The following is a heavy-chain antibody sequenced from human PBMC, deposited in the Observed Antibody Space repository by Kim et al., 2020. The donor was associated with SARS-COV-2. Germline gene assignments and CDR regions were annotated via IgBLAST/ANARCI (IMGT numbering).Heavy chain of an antibody. D-gene: IGHD5-12*01. CDR2: ISYDGSNK. CDR3: ARDGSDY. J-gene: IGHJ4*02. V-gene: IGHV3-33*05. Sequence: GGSLRLSCAASGFTFSSYGMHWVRQAPGKGLEWVAVISYDGSNKYYADSVKGRFTISRDNSKNTLYLQMNSLRAEDTAVYYCARDGSDYWGQGTLVTVSS. CDR1: GFTFSSYG.